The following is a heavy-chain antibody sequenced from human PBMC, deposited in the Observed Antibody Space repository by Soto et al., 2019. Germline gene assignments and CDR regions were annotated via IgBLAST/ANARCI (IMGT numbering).Heavy chain of an antibody. CDR2: IFPGDSDT. J-gene: IGHJ6*02. CDR1: GYTFTSDG. Sequence: ASLKFSCKASGYTFTSDGIIWVRQAPGQGLEWMGIIFPGDSDTKYSPSFQGQVTISVDKSINTAYLQWSSLKASDTAMFYCARVGLSDYGLDVWGQGTTVTVS. CDR3: ARVGLSDYGLDV. V-gene: IGHV5-51*01.